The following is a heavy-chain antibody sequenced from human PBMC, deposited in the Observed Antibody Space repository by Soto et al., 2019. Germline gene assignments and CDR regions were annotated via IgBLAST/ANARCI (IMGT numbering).Heavy chain of an antibody. CDR1: GFTLSSYC. J-gene: IGHJ4*02. V-gene: IGHV3-7*01. CDR2: IKRDGSEK. CDR3: ARDCSGGICYGYYFDY. Sequence: EVQLVESGGGLVQPGGSLRLSCATSGFTLSSYCMSWVRQAPGKGLEWVANIKRDGSEKYYVDSVQGRFTISRDNAKNSLYLQMNSLRAEDTALYYCARDCSGGICYGYYFDYWGQGTLVTVSS. D-gene: IGHD2-15*01.